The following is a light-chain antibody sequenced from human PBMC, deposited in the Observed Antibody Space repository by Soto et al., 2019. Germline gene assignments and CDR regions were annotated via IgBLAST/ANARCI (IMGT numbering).Light chain of an antibody. Sequence: EIVMTQSPDTLSVSPGERATLSCRASQNVGRNVAWYQQRPGQAPRLLIHGTSTRATGIPARFSGSGSGRDFTLTISSLQSEDFAIYHCQQYNNWPLTFGGGTKVEIK. J-gene: IGKJ4*01. CDR1: QNVGRN. V-gene: IGKV3-15*01. CDR2: GTS. CDR3: QQYNNWPLT.